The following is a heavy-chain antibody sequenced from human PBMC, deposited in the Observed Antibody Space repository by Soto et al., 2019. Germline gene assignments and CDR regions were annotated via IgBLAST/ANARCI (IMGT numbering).Heavy chain of an antibody. D-gene: IGHD6-25*01. V-gene: IGHV3-9*01. CDR1: GFSFGDYG. J-gene: IGHJ6*03. Sequence: EVQLVESGGDLVQPGRSLRLSCAASGFSFGDYGMHWVRQVPGKGLEWVSGISWKSASIGYADSVKGRFTISRDNAKNRGYRQMTSLGAGDAARYHWAKVRGGPASGWAVGGKGTTVAAPS. CDR3: AKVRGGPASGWAV. CDR2: ISWKSASI.